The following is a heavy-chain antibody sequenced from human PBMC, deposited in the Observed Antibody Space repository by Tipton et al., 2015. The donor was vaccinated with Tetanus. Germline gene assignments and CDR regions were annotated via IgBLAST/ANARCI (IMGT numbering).Heavy chain of an antibody. CDR3: ARDQARGARGWNYFDY. CDR2: IYYSGST. V-gene: IGHV4-31*02. Sequence: LRLSCTVSGGSISSGGYYWSWIRQHPGKGLEWIGDIYYSGSTYYNPSLKSRVTISVDTSKNQFSLKLNSVTAADTAVYYCARDQARGARGWNYFDYWGQETLVTVSS. J-gene: IGHJ4*02. CDR1: GGSISSGGYY. D-gene: IGHD1-26*01.